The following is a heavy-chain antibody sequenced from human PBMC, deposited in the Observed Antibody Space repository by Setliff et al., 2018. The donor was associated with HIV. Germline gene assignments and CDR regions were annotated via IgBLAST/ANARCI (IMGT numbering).Heavy chain of an antibody. CDR1: GGSFSNYY. CDR3: ASFFVTTVTNQDY. D-gene: IGHD4-17*01. CDR2: LSPSGTT. V-gene: IGHV4-34*01. J-gene: IGHJ4*02. Sequence: SETLSLTCTVYGGSFSNYYTNWIRQPPGKGLEWIGELSPSGTTRSNPSLQSRVTISLDTSNNQFSLKLTSVTTADTAMYYCASFFVTTVTNQDYWGQGTPVTVSS.